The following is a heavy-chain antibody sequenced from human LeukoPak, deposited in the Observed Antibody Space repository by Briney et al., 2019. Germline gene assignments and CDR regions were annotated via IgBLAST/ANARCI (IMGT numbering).Heavy chain of an antibody. D-gene: IGHD6-13*01. CDR1: GGSISSYY. CDR3: ARSAFLVTAPGLYYFDY. CDR2: IYNSGST. V-gene: IGHV4-59*12. Sequence: SETLSLTCTVSGGSISSYYWSWIRQPPGKGLEWIGYIYNSGSTNYNPSLKGRVTMSVATSKNQFSLHLSSVTAADTAVYYCARSAFLVTAPGLYYFDYWGQGTLVAVSS. J-gene: IGHJ4*02.